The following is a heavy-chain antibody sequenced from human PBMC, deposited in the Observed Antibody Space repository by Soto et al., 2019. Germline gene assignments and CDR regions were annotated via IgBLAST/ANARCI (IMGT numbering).Heavy chain of an antibody. CDR3: ASSPITNYYGSGSYSHFDN. V-gene: IGHV1-46*04. D-gene: IGHD3-10*01. J-gene: IGHJ4*02. CDR1: GYTFTNYY. Sequence: ASVKVSCKASGYTFTNYYMHWVRQAPGQGLGWVGIINPSGGSTSYAQKLQGRVTMTRDTSTRTVYMELSSLRSEDTAVYYCASSPITNYYGSGSYSHFDNWGQGTLVTVS. CDR2: INPSGGST.